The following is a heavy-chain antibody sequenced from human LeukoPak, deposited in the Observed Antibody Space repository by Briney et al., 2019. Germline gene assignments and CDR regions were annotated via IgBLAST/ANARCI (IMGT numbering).Heavy chain of an antibody. CDR1: GFTFTSYA. Sequence: GGSLRLSCAASGFTFTSYALGWVRQAPGKGLEWVSVISAGEETTHYADSAKGRFTISRDNSKSTLYLQMNSLRAEDTAVYYCARGSRSSAYPCLDHWGQGTKVTVSS. J-gene: IGHJ4*02. CDR2: ISAGEETT. D-gene: IGHD3-22*01. V-gene: IGHV3-23*01. CDR3: ARGSRSSAYPCLDH.